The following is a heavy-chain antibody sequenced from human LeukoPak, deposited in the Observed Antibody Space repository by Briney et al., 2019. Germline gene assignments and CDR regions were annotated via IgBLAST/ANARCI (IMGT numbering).Heavy chain of an antibody. D-gene: IGHD2-2*02. CDR1: GGSISSYY. CDR3: ARGEYQLLYGLFDP. V-gene: IGHV4-59*01. CDR2: IYYSGST. J-gene: IGHJ5*02. Sequence: PSETLFLTCTVSGGSISSYYWSWIRQPPGKGLEWIGYIYYSGSTNYNPSLKSRVTISVDTSKNQFSLKLSSVTAADTAVYYCARGEYQLLYGLFDPWGQGTLVTVSS.